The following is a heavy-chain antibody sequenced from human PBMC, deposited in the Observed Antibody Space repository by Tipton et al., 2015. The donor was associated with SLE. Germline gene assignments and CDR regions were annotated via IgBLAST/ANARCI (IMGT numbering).Heavy chain of an antibody. CDR3: ARVPGLERSYSYYYSMDV. V-gene: IGHV4-34*01. CDR1: GGSFSGYY. D-gene: IGHD1-1*01. J-gene: IGHJ6*03. Sequence: TLSLTCAVYGGSFSGYYWSWIRQPPGKGLEWIGEINHSGSSNYNPSLKSRVAMSVDTSRNQFSLKLSSVTAADTAMYYCARVPGLERSYSYYYSMDVWGKGTTVAVSS. CDR2: INHSGSS.